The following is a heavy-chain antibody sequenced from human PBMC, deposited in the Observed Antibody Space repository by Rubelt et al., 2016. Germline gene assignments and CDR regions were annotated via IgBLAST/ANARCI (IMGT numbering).Heavy chain of an antibody. CDR3: ACPRPSYDVDTVMVAYDY. D-gene: IGHD5-18*01. Sequence: QLQLQGSGPGLVKPSETLSLTCTVSGGSISSNSYFWGWIRQPPGKGLGWIGRIYYSGSTYYNPSLKSRVTISVSTSNNQVSLKLHSVTAWDTAVDFGACPRPSYDVDTVMVAYDYWGQGTLVTVSS. V-gene: IGHV4-39*07. CDR2: IYYSGST. CDR1: GGSISSNSYF. J-gene: IGHJ4*02.